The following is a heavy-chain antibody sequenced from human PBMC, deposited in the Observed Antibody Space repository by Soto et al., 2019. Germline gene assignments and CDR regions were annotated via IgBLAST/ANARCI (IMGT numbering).Heavy chain of an antibody. Sequence: QVQLVESGGGVVQPGRSLRLSCAASGFTFSSYAMHWVRQAPGKGLEWVAVISYDGSNKYYADSVKGRFTISRDNSKNPLYLQMNSLRAEDRAVYYCARDLGPPSSSLGPNWFDHWGQGTLVTVSS. V-gene: IGHV3-30-3*01. CDR1: GFTFSSYA. CDR3: ARDLGPPSSSLGPNWFDH. J-gene: IGHJ5*02. D-gene: IGHD2-2*01. CDR2: ISYDGSNK.